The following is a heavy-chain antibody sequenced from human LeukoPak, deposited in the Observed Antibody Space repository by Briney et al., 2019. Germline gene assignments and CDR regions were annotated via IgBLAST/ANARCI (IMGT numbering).Heavy chain of an antibody. V-gene: IGHV4-59*08. CDR1: GVSTTGYF. CDR3: ARHMSVTYDAFDL. CDR2: VLYSGGA. J-gene: IGHJ3*01. Sequence: SETLSLTCTISGVSTTGYFWSWIRQPPGKGLEWIGYVLYSGGALYNPSLESRVTISVDTSKTHFSLELTSVTAADTAVYYCARHMSVTYDAFDLWGRGTMVTASS. D-gene: IGHD2-21*02.